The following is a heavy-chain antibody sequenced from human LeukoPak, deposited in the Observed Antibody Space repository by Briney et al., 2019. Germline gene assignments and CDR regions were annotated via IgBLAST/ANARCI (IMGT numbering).Heavy chain of an antibody. CDR2: INWNGGSR. J-gene: IGHJ6*03. CDR1: GFTFDDYG. D-gene: IGHD3-22*01. V-gene: IGHV3-20*04. CDR3: ARGKVVVPYLYYMDV. Sequence: RTGGSLRLSCAASGFTFDDYGMSWVRQAPGKGLEWVSDINWNGGSRGYADSVKGRFTISRDNAKNSLYLQMNSLRAEDTAVYYCARGKVVVPYLYYMDVWGKGTTVTVSS.